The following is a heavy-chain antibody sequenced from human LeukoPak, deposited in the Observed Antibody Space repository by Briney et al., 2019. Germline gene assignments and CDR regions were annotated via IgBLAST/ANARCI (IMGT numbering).Heavy chain of an antibody. Sequence: ASVKVSCKASGYTFTSYGISWVRQAPGQGLEWMGGIIPIFGTANYAQKFQGRVTITADESTSTAYMELSSLRSEDTAVYYCARGPLGSYDSSGYYPIGYYYYGMDVWGQGTTVTVSS. J-gene: IGHJ6*02. CDR1: GYTFTSYG. CDR2: IIPIFGTA. CDR3: ARGPLGSYDSSGYYPIGYYYYGMDV. D-gene: IGHD3-22*01. V-gene: IGHV1-69*13.